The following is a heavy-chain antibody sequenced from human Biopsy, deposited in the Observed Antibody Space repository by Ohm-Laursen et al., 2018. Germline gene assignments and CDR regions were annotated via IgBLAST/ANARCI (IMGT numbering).Heavy chain of an antibody. Sequence: PSQTLSLTCTVSGVSINGGRYYWNWIRHHPGKGLEWIGNIFYSANTYYNPSLKSRVTISVDTSKNQFSLKLSSVTVADTAVYYCARLGSGDYLPTFFDFWGQGALVTVSS. V-gene: IGHV4-31*03. CDR2: IFYSANT. CDR1: GVSINGGRYY. CDR3: ARLGSGDYLPTFFDF. D-gene: IGHD2-15*01. J-gene: IGHJ4*02.